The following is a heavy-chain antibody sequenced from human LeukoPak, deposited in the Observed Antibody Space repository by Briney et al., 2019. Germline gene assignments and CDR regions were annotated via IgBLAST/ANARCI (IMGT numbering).Heavy chain of an antibody. J-gene: IGHJ3*02. V-gene: IGHV1-2*02. Sequence: ASVKVSCKASGYTFTDYYIHWVRQAPGQGLEWMGWINPNSGGTNYAQKFQGRVTMTRDTSISTAYMELSRLRSDDTAVYYCARAEGIAVAGSAFDIWGQGTMVTVSS. CDR3: ARAEGIAVAGSAFDI. CDR1: GYTFTDYY. D-gene: IGHD6-19*01. CDR2: INPNSGGT.